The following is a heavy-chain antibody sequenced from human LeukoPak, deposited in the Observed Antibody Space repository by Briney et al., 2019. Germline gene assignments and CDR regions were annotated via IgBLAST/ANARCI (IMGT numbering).Heavy chain of an antibody. CDR2: INPSGDSA. D-gene: IGHD1-26*01. J-gene: IGHJ4*02. CDR3: ARAQSYYDY. V-gene: IGHV1-46*01. Sequence: GASVKVSCKASGYTFTNYYMHLVRQAPGQGLEWMGIINPSGDSAVYAHNFQGRVTMTRDTSTTTVYMELSSLRSEDTAVYYCARAQSYYDYWGQGTLVTVSS. CDR1: GYTFTNYY.